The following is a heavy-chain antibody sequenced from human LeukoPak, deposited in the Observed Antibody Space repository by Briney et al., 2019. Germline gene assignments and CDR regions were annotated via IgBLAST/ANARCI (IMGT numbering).Heavy chain of an antibody. V-gene: IGHV4-34*01. CDR3: ARGGLGGYYRVFDY. J-gene: IGHJ4*02. Sequence: PGGSLRLSCAASGFTFNNYAMSWIRQPPGRGLEWIGEINHSGSTNYNPSLKSRVTISVDTSKNQFSLKLSSVTAADTAVYYCARGGLGGYYRVFDYWGQGTLVTVSS. CDR2: INHSGST. CDR1: GFTFNNYA. D-gene: IGHD3-22*01.